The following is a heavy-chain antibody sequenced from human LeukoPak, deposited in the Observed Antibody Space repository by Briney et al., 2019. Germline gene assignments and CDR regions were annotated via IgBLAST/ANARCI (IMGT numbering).Heavy chain of an antibody. Sequence: SETLSLTCTVSGGSISNYFWNWIRQPPGEGLEWIGYIYDGGSTDYNPSLKSRVTISVDTSKNQFSLKLSSVTAADTAVYYCARDLKDAYCSSTSCYTVFDPWGQGTLVTVSS. CDR3: ARDLKDAYCSSTSCYTVFDP. V-gene: IGHV4-59*12. J-gene: IGHJ5*02. CDR2: IYDGGST. CDR1: GGSISNYF. D-gene: IGHD2-2*02.